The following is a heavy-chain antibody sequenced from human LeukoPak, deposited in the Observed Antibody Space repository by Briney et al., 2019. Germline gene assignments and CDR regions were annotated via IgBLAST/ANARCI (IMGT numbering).Heavy chain of an antibody. CDR3: GKRQHGSGTYYGAFDI. V-gene: IGHV3-23*01. D-gene: IGHD3-10*01. CDR2: MSGSDGTT. Sequence: GGSLRLSCAASGFPFSSYSMNWVRQAPGKGLEWVSSMSGSDGTTYYADSVKGRFTISRDNSKNTLYLQIYSLTAEDTAVYYCGKRQHGSGTYYGAFDIWGQGTMVTVSS. CDR1: GFPFSSYS. J-gene: IGHJ3*02.